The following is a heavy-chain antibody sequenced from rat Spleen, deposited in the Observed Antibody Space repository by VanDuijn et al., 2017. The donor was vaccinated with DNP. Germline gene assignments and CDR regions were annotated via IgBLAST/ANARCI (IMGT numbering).Heavy chain of an antibody. D-gene: IGHD1-12*02. CDR2: ISNTGDST. J-gene: IGHJ3*01. CDR3: TRNQYYDGTYYNWFAY. Sequence: EVQLVESGGGPVQPGGSLKVSCVASGFIFSNYWMTWIRQAPGKGLEWVASISNTGDSTYYSDSVKGRFTISRVNAKSTLYLQMDSLRSEDTASYYCTRNQYYDGTYYNWFAYWGQGTLVTVSS. V-gene: IGHV5-31*01. CDR1: GFIFSNYW.